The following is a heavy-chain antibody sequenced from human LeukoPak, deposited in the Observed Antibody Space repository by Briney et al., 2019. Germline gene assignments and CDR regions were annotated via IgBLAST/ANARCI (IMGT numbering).Heavy chain of an antibody. J-gene: IGHJ4*02. V-gene: IGHV4-39*07. Sequence: SETLFLTCTVSGGSISSSSYYWGWIRQPPGKGPEWIGSIYYSGSTYYNPSLKSRVTISVDTSKNQFSLKLSSVTAADTAVYYCARVGGLRGDDYWGQGTLVTVSS. CDR3: ARVGGLRGDDY. CDR2: IYYSGST. CDR1: GGSISSSSYY. D-gene: IGHD3-16*01.